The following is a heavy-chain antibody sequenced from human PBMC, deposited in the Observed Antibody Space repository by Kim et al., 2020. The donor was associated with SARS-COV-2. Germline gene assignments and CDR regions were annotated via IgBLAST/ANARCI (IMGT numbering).Heavy chain of an antibody. CDR1: GGSFSGYY. J-gene: IGHJ5*02. D-gene: IGHD6-19*01. CDR2: INHSGST. CDR3: ARGSSYSSGWYRRNWFDP. V-gene: IGHV4-34*01. Sequence: SETLSLTCAVYGGSFSGYYWSWIRQPPGKGLEWIGEINHSGSTNYNPSLKSRVTISVDTSKNQFSLKLSSVTAADTAVYYCARGSSYSSGWYRRNWFDPWGQGTLVTVSS.